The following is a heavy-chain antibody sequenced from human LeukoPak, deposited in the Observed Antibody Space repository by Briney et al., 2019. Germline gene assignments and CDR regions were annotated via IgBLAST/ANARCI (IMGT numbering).Heavy chain of an antibody. D-gene: IGHD3-22*01. CDR2: ISSSGSTI. CDR1: GFTFSTYI. V-gene: IGHV3-48*04. CDR3: ARDHDSSGYYLPPYYYYGMDV. J-gene: IGHJ6*02. Sequence: PGGSLRLSCAASGFTFSTYIMNWVRQAPGKGLEWVSYISSSGSTIYYADSVKGRFTISRDNAKNSLYLQMNSLRAEDTAVYYCARDHDSSGYYLPPYYYYGMDVWGQGTTVTVSS.